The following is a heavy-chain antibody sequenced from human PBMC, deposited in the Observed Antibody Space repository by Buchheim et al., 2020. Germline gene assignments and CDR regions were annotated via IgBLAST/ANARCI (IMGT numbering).Heavy chain of an antibody. J-gene: IGHJ6*02. D-gene: IGHD6-6*01. CDR2: IWHDGRNT. Sequence: QVQLVESGGGVVQPGRSLRLSCVASGFTFSSYGMHWVRQAPGKGLEWVAVIWHDGRNTYYADSVKGRFTISRDNPKDTLYLQMNSLRAEDTAVYYCAKDHVTQLALNYCYAMNVWGQGAT. CDR1: GFTFSSYG. V-gene: IGHV3-33*06. CDR3: AKDHVTQLALNYCYAMNV.